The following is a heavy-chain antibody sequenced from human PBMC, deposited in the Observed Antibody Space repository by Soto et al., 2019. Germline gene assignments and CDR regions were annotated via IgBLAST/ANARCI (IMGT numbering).Heavy chain of an antibody. CDR2: IYYSGST. CDR1: GGSISSYY. Sequence: LSLTCTVSGGSISSYYWSWIRQPPGKGLEWIGYIYYSGSTNYNPSLKSRVTISVDTSKNQFSLKLSSVTAADTAVYYCARGNTVVMYYFDYWGQGTLVTVSS. J-gene: IGHJ4*02. D-gene: IGHD2-15*01. CDR3: ARGNTVVMYYFDY. V-gene: IGHV4-59*01.